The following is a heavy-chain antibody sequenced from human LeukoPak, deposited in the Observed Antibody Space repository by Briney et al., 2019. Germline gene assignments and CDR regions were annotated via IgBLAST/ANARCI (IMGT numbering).Heavy chain of an antibody. J-gene: IGHJ5*02. D-gene: IGHD2-2*01. CDR2: IKEEGSEK. CDR1: GFSFSSYW. CDR3: ARGHYQLS. V-gene: IGHV3-7*01. Sequence: GGSLRLSCAASGFSFSSYWMSWVRQAPGKGLEWVASIKEEGSEKHYVDSVKGRFTISRDNAKNSLYLQMNSLRAEDTAVYYCARGHYQLSWGQGILVTVSS.